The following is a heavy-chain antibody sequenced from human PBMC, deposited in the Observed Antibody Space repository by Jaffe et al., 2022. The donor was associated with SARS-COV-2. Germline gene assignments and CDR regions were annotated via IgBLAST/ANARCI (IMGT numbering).Heavy chain of an antibody. V-gene: IGHV3-21*01. Sequence: EVQLVESGGGLVKPGGSLRLSCAASGFTFSSYSMNWVRQAPGKGLEWVSSISSSSSYIYYADSVKGRFTISRDNAKNSLYLQMNSLRAEDTAVYYCARYFVLLWFGESSIVGDYYYYYYMDVWGKGTTVTVSS. CDR1: GFTFSSYS. CDR3: ARYFVLLWFGESSIVGDYYYYYYMDV. J-gene: IGHJ6*03. CDR2: ISSSSSYI. D-gene: IGHD3-10*01.